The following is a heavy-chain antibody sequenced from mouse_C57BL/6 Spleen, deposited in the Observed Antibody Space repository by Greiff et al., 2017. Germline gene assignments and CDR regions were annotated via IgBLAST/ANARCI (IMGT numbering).Heavy chain of an antibody. CDR2: IDPSDSYT. CDR3: AREGNWDEGDY. J-gene: IGHJ2*01. D-gene: IGHD4-1*01. Sequence: VQLQQPGAELVRPGTSVKLSCKASGYTFTSYWMHWVKQRPGQGLEWIGVIDPSDSYTNYNQKFKGKATLTVDTSSRTAYMQLSSLTSEDSAVYYCAREGNWDEGDYWGQGTTLTVSS. CDR1: GYTFTSYW. V-gene: IGHV1-59*01.